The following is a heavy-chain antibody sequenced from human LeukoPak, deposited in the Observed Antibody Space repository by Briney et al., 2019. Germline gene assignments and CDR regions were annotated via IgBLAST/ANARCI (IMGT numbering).Heavy chain of an antibody. D-gene: IGHD4-17*01. CDR1: GFTFSSYW. V-gene: IGHV3-74*03. J-gene: IGHJ5*02. CDR2: VDHGGSGT. Sequence: GGSLRLSCAASGFTFSSYWMHWVRQAPGKGLVWVSRVDHGGSGTMYADSVKGRFTISRNNAKNTLYLQMNSLRAEDTAVYYCVREVSGDPWHNWFDPWGQGTLVTVSS. CDR3: VREVSGDPWHNWFDP.